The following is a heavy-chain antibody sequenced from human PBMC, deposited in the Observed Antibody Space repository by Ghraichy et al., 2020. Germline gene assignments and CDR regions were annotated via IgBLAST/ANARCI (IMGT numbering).Heavy chain of an antibody. CDR2: INHSGST. CDR1: GGSFSTYY. J-gene: IGHJ6*02. D-gene: IGHD3-16*02. CDR3: ARGSFGPRYDFLWGSSRYYLGV. Sequence: SETLSLTCAVYGGSFSTYYWRWIRQSPGKGLEWIGEINHSGSTNYNPSLKSRVTMSVDTSKNQFSLKLSSVTAADTAVYYCARGSFGPRYDFLWGSSRYYLGVWGQGTTVTVSS. V-gene: IGHV4-34*01.